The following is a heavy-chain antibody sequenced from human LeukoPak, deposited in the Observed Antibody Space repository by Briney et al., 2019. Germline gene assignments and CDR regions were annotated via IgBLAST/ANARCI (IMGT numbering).Heavy chain of an antibody. J-gene: IGHJ4*02. CDR3: ARVDSSNWYEYRGYFDY. CDR2: IYYSGST. Sequence: SETLSLTCTVSGGSISSSNFYWGWIRQPPGKGLEWIGSIYYSGSTYYNPSLKSRVTISVDTSKNQFSLKLSSVTAADTAVYYCARVDSSNWYEYRGYFDYWGQGTLVTVSS. V-gene: IGHV4-39*07. D-gene: IGHD6-13*01. CDR1: GGSISSSNFY.